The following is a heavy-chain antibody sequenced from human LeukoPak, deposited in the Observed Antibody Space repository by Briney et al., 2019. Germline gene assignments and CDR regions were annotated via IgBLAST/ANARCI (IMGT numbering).Heavy chain of an antibody. CDR1: GYTFTSYY. D-gene: IGHD3-22*01. Sequence: ASVKVSCKASGYTFTSYYMHWVRQAPGQGLEWMGIINPSGGSTSYAQKFQGRVTMTEDTSTDTAYMELSSLRSEDTAVYYCATAFITMIVVALDYWGQGTLVTVSS. J-gene: IGHJ4*02. CDR2: INPSGGST. V-gene: IGHV1-46*01. CDR3: ATAFITMIVVALDY.